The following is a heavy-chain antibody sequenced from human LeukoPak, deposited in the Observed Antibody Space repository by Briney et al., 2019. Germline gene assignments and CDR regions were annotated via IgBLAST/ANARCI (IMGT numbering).Heavy chain of an antibody. J-gene: IGHJ4*02. D-gene: IGHD3-16*01. Sequence: SETLSLTCTISGSSITSVSHYWGCIRQPPGKGLESIGDIYYTGSTYYSPSLRSRVTMSVHTSENQFSLRLNSVTAVDTAVYYCARRWGNIVGVTYEYWGQGTLVTVSS. CDR1: GSSITSVSHY. V-gene: IGHV4-39*01. CDR3: ARRWGNIVGVTYEY. CDR2: IYYTGST.